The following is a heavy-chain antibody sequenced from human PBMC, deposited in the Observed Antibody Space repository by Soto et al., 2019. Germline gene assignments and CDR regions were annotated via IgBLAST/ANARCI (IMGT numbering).Heavy chain of an antibody. J-gene: IGHJ1*01. V-gene: IGHV5-51*01. Sequence: PGEARKISWKGSGYSFTTNWIGWVRQMPGKGLEWMGVIYPGDSDTRYSPSFQGQVAISADKSINTAYLQWSSLKASDTAMYYCASHSGVAEDRTVWRQGTLVTVS. D-gene: IGHD6-13*01. CDR2: IYPGDSDT. CDR3: ASHSGVAEDRTV. CDR1: GYSFTTNW.